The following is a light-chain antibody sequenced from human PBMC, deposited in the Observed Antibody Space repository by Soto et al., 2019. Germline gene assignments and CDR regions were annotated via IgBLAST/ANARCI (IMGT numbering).Light chain of an antibody. J-gene: IGKJ5*01. CDR3: QQRIKWPIT. CDR2: DAF. CDR1: QSVATY. V-gene: IGKV3-11*01. Sequence: EVVLTQSPATLSFTPGERATLSCRASQSVATYVAWYQQKPGQAPRLLIYDAFNRATGTPARFSGSGSGTDFTLTISSLEPEDSAVYYCQQRIKWPITFGQGARLAI.